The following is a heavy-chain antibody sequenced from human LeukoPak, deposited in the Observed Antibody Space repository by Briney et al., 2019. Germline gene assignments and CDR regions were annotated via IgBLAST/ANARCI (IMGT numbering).Heavy chain of an antibody. V-gene: IGHV4-31*11. CDR2: IYYSAST. CDR1: GGSISSGDYY. D-gene: IGHD5-18*01. CDR3: AGNRGYSYGQLDY. J-gene: IGHJ4*02. Sequence: SQTLSLTCAVSGGSISSGDYYWSWIPQHPGKGLEWIGYIYYSASTYYNPSLQSRVTISVDTSKNQFSLKLSSVTAADTAVYYCAGNRGYSYGQLDYWGQGSLVAVSS.